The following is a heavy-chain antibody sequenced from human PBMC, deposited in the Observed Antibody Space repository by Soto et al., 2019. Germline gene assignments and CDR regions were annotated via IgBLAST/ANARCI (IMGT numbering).Heavy chain of an antibody. CDR3: ARVPPHNWGDWYFDL. V-gene: IGHV1-69*12. J-gene: IGHJ2*01. CDR1: GGTFSSYA. D-gene: IGHD7-27*01. Sequence: QVQLVQSGAEVKKPGSSVKVSCKASGGTFSSYAISWVRQAPGQGLEWMGGIIPIFGTANYAQKFQGRVTSXXDXSXXTAYMELSSLRSEDTAVYYCARVPPHNWGDWYFDLWGRGTLVTVSS. CDR2: IIPIFGTA.